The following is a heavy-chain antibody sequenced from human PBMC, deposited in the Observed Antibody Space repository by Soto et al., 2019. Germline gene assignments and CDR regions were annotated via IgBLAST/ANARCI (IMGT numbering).Heavy chain of an antibody. J-gene: IGHJ4*02. CDR3: AGGTDFEGV. Sequence: GGSLRLSCTASGVAFRTYWMDWVRQAPGKGLEWVANIRQDGHDQYYVEAVKGRFTISRNNAKNSLFLQMNSLRPEDTAMYCCAGGTDFEGVWGQGTLVTVSS. D-gene: IGHD2-21*02. V-gene: IGHV3-7*01. CDR2: IRQDGHDQ. CDR1: GVAFRTYW.